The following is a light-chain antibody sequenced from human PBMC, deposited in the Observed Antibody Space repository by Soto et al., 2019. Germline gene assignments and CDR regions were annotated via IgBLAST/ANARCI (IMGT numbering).Light chain of an antibody. CDR2: GAS. Sequence: DIQLTQSPSFLSASVGDRVTITCRASQAISSSLAWYQQEPGKAPKLLIYGASTLQSGAPSRFSGSGSGTEFTLTISSLQPEDFATYYCQQLNSYPLTFGGGTKVESK. J-gene: IGKJ4*01. CDR3: QQLNSYPLT. V-gene: IGKV1-9*01. CDR1: QAISSS.